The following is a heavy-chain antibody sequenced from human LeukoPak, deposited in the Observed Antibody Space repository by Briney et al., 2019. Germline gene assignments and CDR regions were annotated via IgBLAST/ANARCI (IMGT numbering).Heavy chain of an antibody. CDR1: GFTFHDYA. J-gene: IGHJ3*02. CDR3: AKNIEAAAGTSGAFDI. CDR2: ISWNSGSI. D-gene: IGHD6-13*01. V-gene: IGHV3-9*01. Sequence: SLTLSCAASGFTFHDYAIHWVRQPPWGGLAWISFISWNSGSIGYADSVKGRFTISTDNAKKSLYLQMNSLRAEDTALYYCAKNIEAAAGTSGAFDIWGQGTMVTVSP.